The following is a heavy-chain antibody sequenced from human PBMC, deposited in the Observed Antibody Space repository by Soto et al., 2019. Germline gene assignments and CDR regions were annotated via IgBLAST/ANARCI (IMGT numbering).Heavy chain of an antibody. V-gene: IGHV4-59*08. Sequence: PSETLSLTCTVSSGSISTYYWSWIRQPPGKGLEWIGYIYYTGSTNYNPSLKSRVAISVDTSKNQFSLKLSSVTAADTSVYYCARLGYSGSYFDDWGQGTLVTVSS. D-gene: IGHD1-26*01. CDR3: ARLGYSGSYFDD. J-gene: IGHJ4*02. CDR1: SGSISTYY. CDR2: IYYTGST.